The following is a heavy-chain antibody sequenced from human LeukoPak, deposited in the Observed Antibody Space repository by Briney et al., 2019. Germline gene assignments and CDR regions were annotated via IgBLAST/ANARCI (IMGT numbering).Heavy chain of an antibody. J-gene: IGHJ5*02. Sequence: GGALRLSCAASGFTFNNYAITWVRQAPGKGLECVSAISGSDGTTYYSDSVTGRVNISRDNSKDTLYLQMTSLRTDDAAVYYCAKDGYDFWSSYQIDLWGQGTLVTVPS. D-gene: IGHD3-3*01. CDR2: ISGSDGTT. CDR3: AKDGYDFWSSYQIDL. CDR1: GFTFNNYA. V-gene: IGHV3-23*01.